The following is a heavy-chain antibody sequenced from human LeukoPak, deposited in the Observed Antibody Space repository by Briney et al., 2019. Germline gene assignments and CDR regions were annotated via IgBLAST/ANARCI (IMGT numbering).Heavy chain of an antibody. V-gene: IGHV4-30-2*01. CDR1: GGSTNTGGYF. CDR3: ARGEGYGGIYGMDV. Sequence: SQTLSLTCTVSGGSTNTGGYFWSWIRQPPGKGLEWIGYVFRTGRTSYNPSLDSRVTISLDRSRNQFSLRLTSVTAADTAVYYCARGEGYGGIYGMDVWGQGTTVTVSS. CDR2: VFRTGRT. J-gene: IGHJ6*02. D-gene: IGHD4-23*01.